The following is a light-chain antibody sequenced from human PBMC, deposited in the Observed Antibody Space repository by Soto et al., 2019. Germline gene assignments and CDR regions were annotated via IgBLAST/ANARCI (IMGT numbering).Light chain of an antibody. Sequence: DVVMTQSPLSLPVTLGQPASISCRSSQSLVYSDGNTYLNWFQQRPGQSPRRLIYKVSNRDSGVPDRFSGSGSGTDFTLKISRVEAEDVGVYYCMQGTHSTFGQGTKVDIK. CDR3: MQGTHST. J-gene: IGKJ1*01. CDR1: QSLVYSDGNTY. V-gene: IGKV2-30*01. CDR2: KVS.